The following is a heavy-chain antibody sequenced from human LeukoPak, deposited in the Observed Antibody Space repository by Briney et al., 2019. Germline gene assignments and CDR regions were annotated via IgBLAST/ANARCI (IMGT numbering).Heavy chain of an antibody. CDR2: VYYVGSA. J-gene: IGHJ4*02. CDR3: ARSGDSSAYYSL. CDR1: GASIRSHY. V-gene: IGHV4-59*11. Sequence: SETLSLTCTISGASIRSHYWGWIRQPPGKGLEWIGNVYYVGSATYSPSLKSQVTISLDTSKNQFSLKLSSVTAADTAVYFCARSGDSSAYYSLWGQGTLVIVSS. D-gene: IGHD3-22*01.